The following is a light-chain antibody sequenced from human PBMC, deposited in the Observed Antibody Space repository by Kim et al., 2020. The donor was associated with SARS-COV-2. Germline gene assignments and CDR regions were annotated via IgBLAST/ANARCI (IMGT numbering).Light chain of an antibody. CDR2: GNN. J-gene: IGLJ3*02. Sequence: QSVLTQPPSVSGAPGQRVTISCTGTSSNVGAGYDVHWYRQFPGAAPTLLIYGNNYRPSGVPDRLSGSRSGTSASLAITGLQAEDEADYYCQSYDSSLSGWVFGGGTKLTVL. CDR3: QSYDSSLSGWV. CDR1: SSNVGAGYD. V-gene: IGLV1-40*01.